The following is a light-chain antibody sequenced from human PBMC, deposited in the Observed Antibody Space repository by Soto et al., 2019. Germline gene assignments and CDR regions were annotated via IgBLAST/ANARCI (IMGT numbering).Light chain of an antibody. CDR3: QQYKSYWT. Sequence: IQLTQSPSSLSASVGDRVTITCRASQGIRNDLGWYQQKPGKAPKLLIYAASSLQSGVPSRFSGTGSGTEFTLTISSLQPDDFATYYCQQYKSYWTFGQGTKVDI. J-gene: IGKJ1*01. CDR2: AAS. CDR1: QGIRND. V-gene: IGKV1-17*01.